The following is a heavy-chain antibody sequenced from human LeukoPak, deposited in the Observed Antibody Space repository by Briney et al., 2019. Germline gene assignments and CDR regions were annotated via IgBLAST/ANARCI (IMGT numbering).Heavy chain of an antibody. CDR1: GFTFSSYS. CDR3: ARGSLPTYYYDSSGYPLGY. J-gene: IGHJ4*02. V-gene: IGHV3-21*01. Sequence: AGGSLRLSCAASGFTFSSYSMNWVRQAPGKGLEWVSSISSSSSYIYYADSVKGRFTISRDNAKNSLYLQMNSLRAEDTAVYYCARGSLPTYYYDSSGYPLGYWGQGTLVTVSS. CDR2: ISSSSSYI. D-gene: IGHD3-22*01.